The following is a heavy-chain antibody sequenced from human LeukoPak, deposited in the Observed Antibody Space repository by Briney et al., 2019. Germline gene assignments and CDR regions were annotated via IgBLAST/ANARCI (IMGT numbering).Heavy chain of an antibody. CDR1: GFSLSTSGMC. D-gene: IGHD1-26*01. V-gene: IGHV2-70*11. Sequence: SGPALVKPTQTLTLTCTFSGFSLSTSGMCVSWIRQPPGKALEWLARIDWDDDKYYSTSLKTRLTISKDTSKNQMVLTMTNMDPVDTATYYCARILIVGAIHPFDYWGQGTLVTVSS. CDR2: IDWDDDK. J-gene: IGHJ4*02. CDR3: ARILIVGAIHPFDY.